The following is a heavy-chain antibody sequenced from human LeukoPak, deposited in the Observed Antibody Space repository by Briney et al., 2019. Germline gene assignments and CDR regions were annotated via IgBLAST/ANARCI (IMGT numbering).Heavy chain of an antibody. CDR2: INIDGSST. CDR1: GFTLSSNW. CDR3: ARREFYDSSGYPFDY. D-gene: IGHD3-22*01. J-gene: IGHJ4*02. Sequence: GGSLRLSCAASGFTLSSNWMHWVRQAPGKGLVWVSRINIDGSSTSYADSVKGRFTISRGNAKNTLYLQMNSLRAEDTAVYYCARREFYDSSGYPFDYWGQGTLVTVSS. V-gene: IGHV3-74*01.